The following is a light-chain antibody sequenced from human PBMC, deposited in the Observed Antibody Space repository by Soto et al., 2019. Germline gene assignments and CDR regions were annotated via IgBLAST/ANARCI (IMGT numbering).Light chain of an antibody. Sequence: QSALTQPPSASGSPGQSVTISCTGTSSDVGGYNYVSWYQHHPGKAPKLIIYEVYKRPSGVPDRFSGSKSGNTAALTVSGLQAEDEAVYYCSSYVGTNSYVFGTGTKLTV. V-gene: IGLV2-8*01. CDR3: SSYVGTNSYV. CDR1: SSDVGGYNY. CDR2: EVY. J-gene: IGLJ1*01.